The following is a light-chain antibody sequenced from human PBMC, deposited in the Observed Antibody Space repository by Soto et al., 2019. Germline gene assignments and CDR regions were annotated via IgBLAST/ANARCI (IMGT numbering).Light chain of an antibody. Sequence: DIQMTQSPSSLSASVGDRVTITCRASQGISNYLAWYQQKPGKVPKLLIYAASTLQSGVPSRFSGRGSGTDFTITITSLQPDDVATYYCQKYDSAPRTFGQGTKLEIK. V-gene: IGKV1-27*01. J-gene: IGKJ2*02. CDR2: AAS. CDR1: QGISNY. CDR3: QKYDSAPRT.